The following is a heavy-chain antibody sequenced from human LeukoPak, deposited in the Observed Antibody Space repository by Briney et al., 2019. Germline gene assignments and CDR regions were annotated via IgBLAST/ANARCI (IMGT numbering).Heavy chain of an antibody. CDR2: IYYSRST. V-gene: IGHV4-39*01. D-gene: IGHD2-15*01. J-gene: IGHJ4*02. CDR1: GGSISSSSYY. CDR3: ASQHYCSGGSCYPEYFDY. Sequence: SETLSLTCTVSGGSISSSSYYWGWIRQPPGKGLEWIGSIYYSRSTYYNPSLKSRVTISVDTSKNQFSLKLSSVTAADTAVYYCASQHYCSGGSCYPEYFDYWGQGTLVTVSS.